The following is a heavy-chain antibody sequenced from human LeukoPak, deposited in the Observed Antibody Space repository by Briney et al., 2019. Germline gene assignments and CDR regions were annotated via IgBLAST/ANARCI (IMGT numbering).Heavy chain of an antibody. CDR2: ISGSGGST. J-gene: IGHJ4*02. CDR3: ASASSHRIAAGGDY. CDR1: GFTFSSYA. Sequence: PGGSLRLSCAASGFTFSSYAMSWVRQAPGKGLEWVSAISGSGGSTHYADSVKGRFTISRDNSKNTLYLQMNSLRAEDTAVYYCASASSHRIAAGGDYWGQGTLVTVSS. V-gene: IGHV3-23*01. D-gene: IGHD6-13*01.